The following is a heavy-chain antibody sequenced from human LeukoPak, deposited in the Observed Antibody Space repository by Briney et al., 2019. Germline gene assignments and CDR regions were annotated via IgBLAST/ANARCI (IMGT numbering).Heavy chain of an antibody. CDR2: ISYDGSNK. CDR1: GFTFSSYG. D-gene: IGHD6-19*01. V-gene: IGHV3-30*18. Sequence: GGSLRLSCAASGFTFSSYGMHWVRQAPGKGLEWVAVISYDGSNKYYADSVKGRFTISRDNSKNTLYLQMNSLGAEDTAVYYCAKAVHSSGWYYFDYWGQGTLVTVSS. J-gene: IGHJ4*02. CDR3: AKAVHSSGWYYFDY.